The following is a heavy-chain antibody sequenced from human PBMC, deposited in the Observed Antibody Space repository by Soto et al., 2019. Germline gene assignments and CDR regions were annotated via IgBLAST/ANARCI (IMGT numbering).Heavy chain of an antibody. J-gene: IGHJ4*02. CDR3: ANLGQYYDFWSGTDLDFDY. CDR2: ISGSGVST. Sequence: EVQLLESGGGLVQPGGSLRLSCAASGFTFSSYAMSWVRQAPGKGLEWVSAISGSGVSTYYADSVKGRFTIPRDNSKNTLYLQMNSLRAEDTAVYYCANLGQYYDFWSGTDLDFDYWGQGTLVTVSS. CDR1: GFTFSSYA. D-gene: IGHD3-3*01. V-gene: IGHV3-23*01.